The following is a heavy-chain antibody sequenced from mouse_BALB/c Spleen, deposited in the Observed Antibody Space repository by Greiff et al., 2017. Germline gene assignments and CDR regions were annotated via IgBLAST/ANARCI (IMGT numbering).Heavy chain of an antibody. CDR1: GYAFSSSW. CDR3: ARGLLNAMDY. J-gene: IGHJ4*01. V-gene: IGHV1-82*01. D-gene: IGHD2-10*01. CDR2: IYPGDGDT. Sequence: QVQLKESGPELVKPGASVKISCKASGYAFSSSWMNWVKQRPGQGLEWIGRIYPGDGDTNYNGKFKGKATLTADKSSSTAYMQLSSLTSVDSAVYFCARGLLNAMDYWGQGTSVTVSS.